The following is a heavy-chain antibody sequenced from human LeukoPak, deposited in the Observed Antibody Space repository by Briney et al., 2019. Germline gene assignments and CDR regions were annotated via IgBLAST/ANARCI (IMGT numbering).Heavy chain of an antibody. CDR1: GGTFSSYA. Sequence: ASVKVSCKASGGTFSSYAISWVRQAPGQGLEWMGGIIPIFGTANYAQKFQGRVTITADESTSTAYTELSSLRSEDTAVYYCARDLGGRYSYGYGAFDYWGQGTLVTVSS. D-gene: IGHD5-18*01. CDR2: IIPIFGTA. J-gene: IGHJ4*02. CDR3: ARDLGGRYSYGYGAFDY. V-gene: IGHV1-69*13.